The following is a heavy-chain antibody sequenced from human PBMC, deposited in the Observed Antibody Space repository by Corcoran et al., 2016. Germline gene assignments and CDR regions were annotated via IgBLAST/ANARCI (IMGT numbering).Heavy chain of an antibody. D-gene: IGHD3-9*01. Sequence: QVQLVQSGAEVKKPGSSVKVSCKASGGTFSSYAISWVRQAPGQGLEWMGGIIPIFGTANYAQKFQGRVTITADKSTSTAYMELSSLRSEDTAVYYGARAPGILTGYIRPHYDYGMDVWGQGTTVTVSS. V-gene: IGHV1-69*06. CDR3: ARAPGILTGYIRPHYDYGMDV. CDR2: IIPIFGTA. J-gene: IGHJ6*02. CDR1: GGTFSSYA.